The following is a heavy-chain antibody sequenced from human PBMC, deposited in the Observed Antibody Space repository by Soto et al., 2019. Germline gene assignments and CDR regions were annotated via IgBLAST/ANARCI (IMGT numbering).Heavy chain of an antibody. CDR3: ARVGGDDYVWGSYRSRDYYGMDV. CDR1: GGTFSSYA. CDR2: IIPIFGTA. Sequence: QVQLVQSGAEVKKPGSSVKVSCKASGGTFSSYAISWVRQAPGQGLEWMGGIIPIFGTANYAQKFQGRVTITADESTSTAYMERSSLRSGDTAVYYCARVGGDDYVWGSYRSRDYYGMDVWGQGTTVTVSS. J-gene: IGHJ6*02. D-gene: IGHD3-16*02. V-gene: IGHV1-69*01.